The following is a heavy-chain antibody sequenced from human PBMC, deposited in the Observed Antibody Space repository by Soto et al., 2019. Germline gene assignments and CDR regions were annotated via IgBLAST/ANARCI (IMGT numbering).Heavy chain of an antibody. Sequence: SETLSLTCTVSGGSISSYYWSWIRQPPGKGLEWIGYIYYSGSTNYNPSLKSRVTISVDTSKNQFSLKLSSVTAADTAVYYCARWGMADYGDYKPDYYYYYYYMDVWGKGTTVTVSS. CDR3: ARWGMADYGDYKPDYYYYYYYMDV. CDR1: GGSISSYY. J-gene: IGHJ6*03. CDR2: IYYSGST. D-gene: IGHD4-17*01. V-gene: IGHV4-59*01.